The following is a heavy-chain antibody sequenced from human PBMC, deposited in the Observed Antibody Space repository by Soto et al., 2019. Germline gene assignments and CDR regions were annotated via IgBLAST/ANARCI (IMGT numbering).Heavy chain of an antibody. CDR1: GFTFSSYA. CDR3: AKLGTMGVFDN. CDR2: ITFRGDNT. D-gene: IGHD1-1*01. V-gene: IGHV3-23*01. Sequence: EVQLLESGGGLVPPGGSLRLSCAASGFTFSSYAMSWVRQAPREGLEWLAGITFRGDNTYYADSVKGRFTLSRDNSRNRLELQMNSLKVDDTALYYWAKLGTMGVFDNWGQGTLLTVSS. J-gene: IGHJ4*02.